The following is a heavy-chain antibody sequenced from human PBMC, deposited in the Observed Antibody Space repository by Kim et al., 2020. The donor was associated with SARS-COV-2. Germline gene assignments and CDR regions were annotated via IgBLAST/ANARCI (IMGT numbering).Heavy chain of an antibody. CDR2: INPNSGDT. CDR3: ARDNNWGLIGTFDI. J-gene: IGHJ3*02. CDR1: GYTFTPYY. Sequence: ASVKVSCKASGYTFTPYYVHWVRQAPGQGLEWMGRINPNSGDTDYTQKFQGRVTMTRDTSINTAYMELTRLRSDDTALYFCARDNNWGLIGTFDIWGQGT. V-gene: IGHV1-2*06. D-gene: IGHD7-27*01.